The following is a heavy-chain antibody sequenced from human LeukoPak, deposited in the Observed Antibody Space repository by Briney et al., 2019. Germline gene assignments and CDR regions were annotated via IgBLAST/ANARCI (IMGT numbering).Heavy chain of an antibody. Sequence: GWSLRLSCAASGFTFSTYALGWLRPAPGKGLQWVSSITGSGDTTYYADSAKGRFTISRDNSKNTLYLQMNRLRVEDTAVYYCVKGSPAGVPWTGFDYWGQGALVTVSS. CDR1: GFTFSTYA. J-gene: IGHJ4*02. CDR3: VKGSPAGVPWTGFDY. CDR2: ITGSGDTT. V-gene: IGHV3-23*01. D-gene: IGHD1-14*01.